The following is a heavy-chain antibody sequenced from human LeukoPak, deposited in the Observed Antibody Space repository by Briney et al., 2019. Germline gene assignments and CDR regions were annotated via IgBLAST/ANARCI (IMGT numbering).Heavy chain of an antibody. CDR2: ISAYNGNT. CDR3: ARVMAVAGTLDY. CDR1: GYTFTSYG. V-gene: IGHV1-18*01. J-gene: IGHJ4*02. Sequence: ASVKVSCKASGYTFTSYGISWVRQAPGQGLEWMGWISAYNGNTNYAQKLQGRVTMTTDTSTSTAYMELRSLRSDDTAVCYCARVMAVAGTLDYWGQGTLVTVSS. D-gene: IGHD6-19*01.